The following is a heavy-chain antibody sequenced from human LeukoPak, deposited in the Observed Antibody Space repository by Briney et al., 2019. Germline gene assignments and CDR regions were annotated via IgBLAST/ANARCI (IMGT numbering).Heavy chain of an antibody. D-gene: IGHD1-1*01. Sequence: GGSLRLSCVASGFTFSTYIMSWVRQAPGKGLEWVSYISSDSTTMNYADSVRGRFIISRDNAKSSLFLQMNSLRDEDTAVYYCARGTATTGGYFQHCGPGTLVTVSS. V-gene: IGHV3-48*02. CDR1: GFTFSTYI. CDR3: ARGTATTGGYFQH. J-gene: IGHJ1*01. CDR2: ISSDSTTM.